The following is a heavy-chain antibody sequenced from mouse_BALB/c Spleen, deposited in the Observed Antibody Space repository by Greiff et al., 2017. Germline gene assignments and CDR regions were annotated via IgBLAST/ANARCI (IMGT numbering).Heavy chain of an antibody. J-gene: IGHJ4*01. CDR1: GFTFSSYA. Sequence: EVKLQESGGGLVKPGGSLKLSCAASGFTFSSYAMSWVRQTPEKRLEWVASISSGGSTYYPDSVKGRFTISRDNARNILYLQMSSLRSEDTAMYYCAPITTVVEYYAMDYWGQGTSVTVSS. CDR2: ISSGGST. D-gene: IGHD1-1*01. V-gene: IGHV5-6-5*01. CDR3: APITTVVEYYAMDY.